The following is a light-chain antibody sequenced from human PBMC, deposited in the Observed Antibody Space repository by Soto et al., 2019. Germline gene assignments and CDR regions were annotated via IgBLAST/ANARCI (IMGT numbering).Light chain of an antibody. CDR3: QQYGSTPPT. CDR2: GAY. Sequence: IVLTQSPVTLSLSPGERATLSCRASKSVRSNYLAWYQQKPGQAPRLIIYGAYSRATDIPDRFSGSGSGTDFSLTISRLEPEDFAVYSCQQYGSTPPTFGQGTKVEI. CDR1: KSVRSNY. V-gene: IGKV3-20*01. J-gene: IGKJ1*01.